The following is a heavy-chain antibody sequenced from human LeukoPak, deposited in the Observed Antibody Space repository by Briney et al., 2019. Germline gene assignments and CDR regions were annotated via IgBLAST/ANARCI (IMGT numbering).Heavy chain of an antibody. CDR2: IYYSGST. J-gene: IGHJ3*02. V-gene: IGHV4-39*01. Sequence: SETLSLTCTVSGGSISSSSYYWGWIRQPPGKGLEWIGSIYYSGSTYYNPSLKSRVIISVDTSKNQFSLKLSSVTAADTAVYYCASGPSGAFDIWGQGTMVTVSS. CDR3: ASGPSGAFDI. CDR1: GGSISSSSYY. D-gene: IGHD6-25*01.